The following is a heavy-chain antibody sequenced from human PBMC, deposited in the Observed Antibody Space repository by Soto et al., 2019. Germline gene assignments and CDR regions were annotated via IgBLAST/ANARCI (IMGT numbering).Heavy chain of an antibody. CDR3: TTGSKLLTHSFYGMDV. Sequence: PGGSLRLSWAASGFTFSNAWVSWGRQAPGEGLEGIGRRKSKTGGGTTYYVAPVKGRFTISCDDSKNTPYTQMNILKTENTADYYCTTGSKLLTHSFYGMDVWGQANTVHVSS. D-gene: IGHD3-10*01. CDR2: RKSKTGGGTT. J-gene: IGHJ6*02. CDR1: GFTFSNAW. V-gene: IGHV3-15*01.